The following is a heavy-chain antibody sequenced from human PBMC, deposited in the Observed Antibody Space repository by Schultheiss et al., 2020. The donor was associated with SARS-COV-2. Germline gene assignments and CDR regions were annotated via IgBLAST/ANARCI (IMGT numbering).Heavy chain of an antibody. CDR2: IRSKAYGGTT. Sequence: GGSLRLSCTASGFTFGDYAMSWVRQAPGKGLEWVGFIRSKAYGGTTEYAASVKGRFTISRDDSKSIAYLQMNSLKTEDTAVYYCTREPEPYYYDSSGYWVQYYFDYWGQGTLVTVSS. V-gene: IGHV3-49*04. J-gene: IGHJ4*02. D-gene: IGHD3-22*01. CDR1: GFTFGDYA. CDR3: TREPEPYYYDSSGYWVQYYFDY.